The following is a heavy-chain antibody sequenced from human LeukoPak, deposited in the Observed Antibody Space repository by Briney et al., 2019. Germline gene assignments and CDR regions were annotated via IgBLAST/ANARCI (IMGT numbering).Heavy chain of an antibody. V-gene: IGHV4-59*08. CDR1: GASISSYY. CDR2: ISYSGSP. J-gene: IGHJ4*02. D-gene: IGHD6-13*01. CDR3: ARVGHIVAAGTYDW. Sequence: PSETLSLTCTVSGASISSYYWSWIRQPPGKGLEWIGYISYSGSPNYNPSLKSRVTISADTSKNQFSLNLSSVTAAYTAVYYCARVGHIVAAGTYDWWGQGTLVTVSS.